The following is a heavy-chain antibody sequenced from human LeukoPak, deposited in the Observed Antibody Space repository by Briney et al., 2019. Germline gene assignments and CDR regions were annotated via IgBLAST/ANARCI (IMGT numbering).Heavy chain of an antibody. CDR3: ARGKEPVAGSLSHFDY. J-gene: IGHJ4*02. D-gene: IGHD6-19*01. V-gene: IGHV3-21*01. CDR1: GFTFSSYS. Sequence: GGSLRLSCAASGFTFSSYSMNWVRQAPGKGLEWVSSISSRSSYIDYADSLKGRFTISRDNAKNSLYLQMNSLRAEDTAVYYCARGKEPVAGSLSHFDYWGQGTMVTVSS. CDR2: ISSRSSYI.